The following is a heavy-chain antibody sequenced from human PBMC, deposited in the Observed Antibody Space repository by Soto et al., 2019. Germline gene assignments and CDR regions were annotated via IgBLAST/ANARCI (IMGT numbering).Heavy chain of an antibody. V-gene: IGHV4-59*01. J-gene: IGHJ4*01. CDR1: GGSISSYY. CDR2: IYYSGST. D-gene: IGHD6-19*01. CDR3: ARDFTVAGYRS. Sequence: SETLSLTCTVSGGSISSYYWSWIRQPPGKGLEWIGYIYYSGSTNYNPSLKSRVTISVDTSKNQFSLKLSSVTAADTAVYYCARDFTVAGYRSWGHGTLVTVSS.